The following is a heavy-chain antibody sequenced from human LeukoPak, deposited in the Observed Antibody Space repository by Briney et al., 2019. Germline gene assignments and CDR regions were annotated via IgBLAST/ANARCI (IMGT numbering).Heavy chain of an antibody. CDR1: SFSISNGFY. D-gene: IGHD5-12*01. CDR3: ARDRGGRTGYASGDFDF. J-gene: IGHJ4*02. CDR2: VFYSGVT. V-gene: IGHV4-38-2*02. Sequence: SETLSLTCVASSFSISNGFYWVWIRQPPGKGLEWIGNVFYSGVTYYNPSLMSRVTISVDTSKNQFSLKLNSVTAADTAVYYCARDRGGRTGYASGDFDFWGQGVLVTVSS.